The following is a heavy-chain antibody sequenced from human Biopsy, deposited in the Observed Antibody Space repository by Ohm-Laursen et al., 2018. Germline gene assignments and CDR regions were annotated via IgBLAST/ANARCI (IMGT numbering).Heavy chain of an antibody. CDR1: DDSIRNFY. V-gene: IGHV4-59*08. CDR3: ARLGNFWNAEDGLDL. Sequence: SDTLSLTYTVSDDSIRNFYWTWIRQPPGQGLEWIGHASYSGYTNYNPSLKSRVTISVDTSKNHFSLNLRSVTAADTAVYSCARLGNFWNAEDGLDLWGLGTMVTVSS. J-gene: IGHJ3*01. D-gene: IGHD3-3*01. CDR2: ASYSGYT.